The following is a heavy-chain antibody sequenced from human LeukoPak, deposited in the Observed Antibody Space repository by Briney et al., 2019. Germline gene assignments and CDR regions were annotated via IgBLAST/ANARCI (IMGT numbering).Heavy chain of an antibody. CDR2: IRTDGVTT. J-gene: IGHJ4*02. CDR1: GFTFSFHG. D-gene: IGHD2-21*02. CDR3: ARSLLGEIAYCGGDCFNNYFDY. Sequence: GGTLRLSCAASGFTFSFHGMNWVRQAPGKGLEWVSGIRTDGVTTYYADSVKGRFTISRDNSKNTLYLQINSLRAEDTAVYYCARSLLGEIAYCGGDCFNNYFDYWGQGTLVTVSS. V-gene: IGHV3-23*01.